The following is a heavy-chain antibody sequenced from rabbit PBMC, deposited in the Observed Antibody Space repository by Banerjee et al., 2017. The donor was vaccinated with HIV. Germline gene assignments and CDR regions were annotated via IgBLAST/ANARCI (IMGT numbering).Heavy chain of an antibody. Sequence: QEQLKETGGGLVQPEGSLTLTCTASGFSFSSYYMCWVRQAPGKGLEWIACIYAGSSDIIYYATWAKGRFTITRSTSLNTMSLQMTSLTGADTATYFCARDYYSGYGAGFAFNLWGPGTLVTVS. CDR2: IYAGSSDII. D-gene: IGHD7-1*01. J-gene: IGHJ4*01. CDR3: ARDYYSGYGAGFAFNL. V-gene: IGHV1S45*01. CDR1: GFSFSSYY.